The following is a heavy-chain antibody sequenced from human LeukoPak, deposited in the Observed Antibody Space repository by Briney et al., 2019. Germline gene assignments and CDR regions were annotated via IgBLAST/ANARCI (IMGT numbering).Heavy chain of an antibody. V-gene: IGHV4-59*01. CDR2: INYSGST. CDR3: AREGRQDYVYFDH. CDR1: GVSMSSYY. D-gene: IGHD4-17*01. Sequence: SETLSLTCTVSGVSMSSYYWSWIRQPPGKGLEWIGYINYSGSTNYNPSLKSRVTMSVDTSKNQFSLKLSSFTFEATAVYYCAREGRQDYVYFDHWGQGSLVTVSS. J-gene: IGHJ4*02.